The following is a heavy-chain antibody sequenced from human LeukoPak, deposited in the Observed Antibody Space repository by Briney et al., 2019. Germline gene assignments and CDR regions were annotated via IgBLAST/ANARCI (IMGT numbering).Heavy chain of an antibody. J-gene: IGHJ4*02. CDR2: INPNSGDT. D-gene: IGHD3-16*01. Sequence: ASVKVSCKASGYTFTGYYMHWVRQAPGQGLEWMGWINPNSGDTKFAREFQGRVTMTRDTSISTAYMGLSRLRSDDTAVYYCATQRGSYLWGTAFDYWGQGTLVTVSS. CDR3: ATQRGSYLWGTAFDY. CDR1: GYTFTGYY. V-gene: IGHV1-2*02.